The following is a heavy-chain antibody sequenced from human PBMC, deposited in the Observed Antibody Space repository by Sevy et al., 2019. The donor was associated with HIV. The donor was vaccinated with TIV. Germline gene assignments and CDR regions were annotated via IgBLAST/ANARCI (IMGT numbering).Heavy chain of an antibody. V-gene: IGHV1-2*02. CDR3: ARDPPTSTHYGMDV. CDR2: INPNSGGT. CDR1: GYTFTGYY. Sequence: ASVKVSCKASGYTFTGYYMHWVRQAPGQGLEWMGWINPNSGGTNYAQKFQGRITMTRDTSISTAYMELSRLRSDDTAVYYWARDPPTSTHYGMDVWGQGTTVIVSS. J-gene: IGHJ6*02.